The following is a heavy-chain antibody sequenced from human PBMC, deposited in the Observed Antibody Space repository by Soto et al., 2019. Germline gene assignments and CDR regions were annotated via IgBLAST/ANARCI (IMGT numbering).Heavy chain of an antibody. J-gene: IGHJ4*02. CDR2: INHSGSA. Sequence: SETLSLTCDVYGGSFGDYIWTWIRQTPGKGLQWIGQINHSGSANYNPSLKSRVTISVHTSSSQFSLELSSVTVADTAVYYCARGLISGSHYSGGWYYFDSWGQGTQVT. CDR1: GGSFGDYI. V-gene: IGHV4-34*01. CDR3: ARGLISGSHYSGGWYYFDS. D-gene: IGHD1-26*01.